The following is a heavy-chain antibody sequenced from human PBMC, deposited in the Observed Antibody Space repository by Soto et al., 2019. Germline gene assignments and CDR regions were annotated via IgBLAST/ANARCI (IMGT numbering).Heavy chain of an antibody. CDR1: GFNFNNYG. V-gene: IGHV3-21*01. Sequence: GGSLRLSCAVSGFNFNNYGINWVRQAPGKGLEWVSSVSKSDYTYYSDSVKGRFTISRDNAKNSVSLQMNTLRAEDTAVYYCAREDSIIITAVSDFWGKGTLVTVS. J-gene: IGHJ4*02. D-gene: IGHD2-2*01. CDR2: VSKSDYT. CDR3: AREDSIIITAVSDF.